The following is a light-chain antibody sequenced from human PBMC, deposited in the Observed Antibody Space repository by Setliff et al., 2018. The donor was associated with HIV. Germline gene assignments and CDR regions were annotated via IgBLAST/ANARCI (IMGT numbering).Light chain of an antibody. CDR3: TSYTTISTVV. J-gene: IGLJ1*01. CDR2: EVS. V-gene: IGLV2-14*01. Sequence: QSALTQPASVSGSPGQSITVSCTGTSSDVGAYNYVSWYQQHPGKAPKLMIHEVSNRPSGVSNRFSGSKSGNTASLTISGLQAEDEADYYCTSYTTISTVVFGTGTKVTVL. CDR1: SSDVGAYNY.